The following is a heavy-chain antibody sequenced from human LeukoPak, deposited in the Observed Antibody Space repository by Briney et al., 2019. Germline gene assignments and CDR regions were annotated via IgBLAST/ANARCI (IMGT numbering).Heavy chain of an antibody. J-gene: IGHJ4*02. V-gene: IGHV3-33*06. D-gene: IGHD1-26*01. Sequence: GRSLRLSCAASGFTFSSYGMHWVRQAPGKGLEWVAVIWYDGSNKYYADSVKGRFTISRDNSKNTLYLQMNSLRAEDTAVYYCAKDHGGPVGATLYYFDYWGQGTLVTVPS. CDR3: AKDHGGPVGATLYYFDY. CDR1: GFTFSSYG. CDR2: IWYDGSNK.